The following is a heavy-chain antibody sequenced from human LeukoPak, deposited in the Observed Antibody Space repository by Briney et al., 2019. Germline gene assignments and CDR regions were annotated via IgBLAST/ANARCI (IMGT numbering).Heavy chain of an antibody. V-gene: IGHV1-69*06. CDR3: ARDIEVTTMVRGVKRGYHYYYGMDV. Sequence: SVKVSCKASGGTFSSYAISWVRQAPGQGLEWMGGIIPIFGTANYAQKFQGRVTITADKSTSTAYMELSSLRSEDTAVYYCARDIEVTTMVRGVKRGYHYYYGMDVWGKGTTVTVSS. J-gene: IGHJ6*04. CDR1: GGTFSSYA. CDR2: IIPIFGTA. D-gene: IGHD3-10*01.